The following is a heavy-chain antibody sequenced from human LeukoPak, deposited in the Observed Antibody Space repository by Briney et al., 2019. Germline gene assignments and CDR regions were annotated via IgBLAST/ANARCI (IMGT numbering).Heavy chain of an antibody. Sequence: GGSLRLSCVASGFTFSSFWMSWVRQAPGKGLEWVANIKQDGSEEHYVDSVEGRFTISRDNAKNSLHLQMNSLRAEDTAVYYCARDRYFQYWGQGTLVIVSS. CDR2: IKQDGSEE. V-gene: IGHV3-7*01. D-gene: IGHD1-14*01. CDR1: GFTFSSFW. CDR3: ARDRYFQY. J-gene: IGHJ1*01.